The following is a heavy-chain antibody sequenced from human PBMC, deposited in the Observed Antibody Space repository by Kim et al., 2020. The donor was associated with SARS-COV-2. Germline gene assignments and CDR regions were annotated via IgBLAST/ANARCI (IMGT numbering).Heavy chain of an antibody. D-gene: IGHD6-19*01. CDR1: GFTFSSYA. Sequence: GGSLRLSCAASGFTFSSYAMHWVRQAPGKGLEWVAVISYDGSNKYYADSVKGRFTISRDNSKNTLYLQMNSLRAEDTAVYYCASGGYSSGWTPGGVDYWGQGTLVTVSS. J-gene: IGHJ4*02. CDR3: ASGGYSSGWTPGGVDY. V-gene: IGHV3-30*04. CDR2: ISYDGSNK.